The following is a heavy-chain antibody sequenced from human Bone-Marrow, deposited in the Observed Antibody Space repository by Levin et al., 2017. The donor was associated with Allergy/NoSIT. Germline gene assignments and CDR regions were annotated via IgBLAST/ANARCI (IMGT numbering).Heavy chain of an antibody. CDR3: ARYSSITPLDS. D-gene: IGHD3-16*01. Sequence: PGESLKISCKASGYTFTNYDIDWVRQAAGQGLEWVGSINPNTGDTAYAQKFQGRVTLTRNTAITTAYMELSSLRSDDTAVFFCARYSSITPLDSWGQGTLVTVSS. J-gene: IGHJ4*02. V-gene: IGHV1-8*01. CDR2: INPNTGDT. CDR1: GYTFTNYD.